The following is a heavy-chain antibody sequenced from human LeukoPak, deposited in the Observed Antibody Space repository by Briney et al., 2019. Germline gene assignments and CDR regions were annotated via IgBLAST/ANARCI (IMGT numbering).Heavy chain of an antibody. J-gene: IGHJ4*02. D-gene: IGHD2-21*01. CDR3: ARGVADPYSFDS. Sequence: SETLSLTCTVSGGSINFYYWSWIRQPAGKGLEWIGRIYSTGSTNYSPSLKSRVTMSVDKSKNQFSLNLSSVTAADTAVYYCARGVADPYSFDSWGQGTLVTVSS. V-gene: IGHV4-4*07. CDR2: IYSTGST. CDR1: GGSINFYY.